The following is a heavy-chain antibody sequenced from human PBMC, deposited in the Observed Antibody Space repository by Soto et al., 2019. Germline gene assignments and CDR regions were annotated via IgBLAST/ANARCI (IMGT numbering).Heavy chain of an antibody. D-gene: IGHD3-3*01. J-gene: IGHJ4*02. Sequence: GGSLRLSCAASGFTFSSYAMSWVRQAPGKGLEWVSTISGSGSSTYHADSVKGRFTISRNNSKNTLYLQLNSLRAEDTAVYYCARLGREGYYDFWSGYPTFDYWGQGT. CDR1: GFTFSSYA. CDR2: ISGSGSST. CDR3: ARLGREGYYDFWSGYPTFDY. V-gene: IGHV3-23*01.